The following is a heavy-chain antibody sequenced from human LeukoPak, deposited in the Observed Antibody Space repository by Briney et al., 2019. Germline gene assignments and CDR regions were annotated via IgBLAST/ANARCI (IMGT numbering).Heavy chain of an antibody. J-gene: IGHJ4*02. CDR2: INHSGST. Sequence: PSETLSLTGAVYGGSFSGYYWSWIRQPPGKGLEWIGEINHSGSTNYNPSLKSRVTISVDTSKNQFSLKLSSVTAADTAVYYCARDRYSSSRANFDYWGQGTLVTVSS. D-gene: IGHD6-13*01. CDR1: GGSFSGYY. CDR3: ARDRYSSSRANFDY. V-gene: IGHV4-34*01.